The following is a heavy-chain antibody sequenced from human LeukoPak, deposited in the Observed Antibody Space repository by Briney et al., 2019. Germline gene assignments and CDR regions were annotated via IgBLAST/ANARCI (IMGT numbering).Heavy chain of an antibody. D-gene: IGHD3-3*01. CDR3: AKYVLRFLEPGLNYHMDV. V-gene: IGHV3-23*01. J-gene: IGHJ6*03. CDR1: GFTFSTYA. Sequence: PGGPLRLSCAASGFTFSTYAMTWVRQAPGKGLEWVSVISGSGGSTFYADSVKGRFTISRDNSKNTLYLQMNSLRAEDTAVYYCAKYVLRFLEPGLNYHMDVWGKGTTVTVSS. CDR2: ISGSGGST.